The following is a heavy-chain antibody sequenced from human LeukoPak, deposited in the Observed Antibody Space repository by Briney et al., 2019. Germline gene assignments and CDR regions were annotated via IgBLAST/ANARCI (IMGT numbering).Heavy chain of an antibody. CDR2: ISGSGGST. Sequence: GGSLRLSCAASGFTFSSYGMSWVRQAPGKGLEWVSAISGSGGSTYYADSVKGRFTISRDNSKNTLYLQMNSLRAEDTAVYYCAKETPRIAAAGTGFDYWGQGTLVTVSS. CDR3: AKETPRIAAAGTGFDY. J-gene: IGHJ4*02. V-gene: IGHV3-23*01. CDR1: GFTFSSYG. D-gene: IGHD6-13*01.